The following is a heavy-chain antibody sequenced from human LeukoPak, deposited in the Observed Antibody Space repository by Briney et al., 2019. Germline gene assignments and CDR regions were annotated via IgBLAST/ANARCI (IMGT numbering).Heavy chain of an antibody. CDR3: ARFADYGDYLDY. CDR2: ITWNRDNI. J-gene: IGHJ4*02. CDR1: GFTFDDYA. D-gene: IGHD4-17*01. Sequence: PGRSLRLSCTVSGFTFDDYAMHWVRHTPGKGLEWVAGITWNRDNIGYGDSVKGRFTISRDNAKNSLYLQMNSLRVEDTAVYYCARFADYGDYLDYWGQGTLVTVSS. V-gene: IGHV3-9*01.